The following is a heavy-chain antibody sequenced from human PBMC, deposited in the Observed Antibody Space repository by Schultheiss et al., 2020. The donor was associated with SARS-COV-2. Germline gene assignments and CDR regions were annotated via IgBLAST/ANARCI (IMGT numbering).Heavy chain of an antibody. D-gene: IGHD3-16*01. CDR1: GGSFSVYY. CDR3: ARESEGGGGSMDV. Sequence: SETLSLTCAVYGGSFSVYYWSWIRQPPGKGLEWIGEIYHSGSTNYNPSLKSRVTISVDKSKNQFSLKLSSVTAADTAVYYCARESEGGGGSMDVWGQGTTVTVSS. CDR2: IYHSGST. V-gene: IGHV4-34*01. J-gene: IGHJ6*02.